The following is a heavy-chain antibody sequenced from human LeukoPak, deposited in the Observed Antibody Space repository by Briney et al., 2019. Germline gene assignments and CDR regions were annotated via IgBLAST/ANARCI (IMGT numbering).Heavy chain of an antibody. Sequence: SETLSLTCAVYGGSFSGYYWSWIRQPPGKGLEWIGEINHSGSTNYNPSLKSRVTISVDTSKNQFSLKLSSVTAADTAVYYCARGVMTTDLYGMDVWGQGTTVTASS. V-gene: IGHV4-34*01. D-gene: IGHD4-17*01. J-gene: IGHJ6*02. CDR1: GGSFSGYY. CDR3: ARGVMTTDLYGMDV. CDR2: INHSGST.